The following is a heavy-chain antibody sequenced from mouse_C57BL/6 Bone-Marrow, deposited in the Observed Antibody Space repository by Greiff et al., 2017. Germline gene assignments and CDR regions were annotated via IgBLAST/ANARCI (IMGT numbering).Heavy chain of an antibody. CDR3: AREGLGYYGMEYFDV. Sequence: QVQLKQSGAELAKPGASVKLSCKASGYTFTSYWMHWVKQRPGQGLEWIGYINPSSGYTKYNQKFKDKATLTADKSSSTAYMQLSSLTYEDSAVYYCAREGLGYYGMEYFDVWGTGTTVTVSA. V-gene: IGHV1-7*01. J-gene: IGHJ1*03. D-gene: IGHD2-3*01. CDR2: INPSSGYT. CDR1: GYTFTSYW.